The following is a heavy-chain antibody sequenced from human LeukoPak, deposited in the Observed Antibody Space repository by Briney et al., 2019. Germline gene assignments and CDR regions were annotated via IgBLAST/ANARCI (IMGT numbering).Heavy chain of an antibody. CDR2: IYYSGST. V-gene: IGHV4-59*01. J-gene: IGHJ4*02. Sequence: SETLSLTCTVSGGSISSYYWSWIRQPPGKGLEWIGYIYYSGSTNYNPSLKSRVTISVDTSKNQFSLKLSSVTAADTAVYYCARWRGSSSGFGYWGQGTLVTVSS. D-gene: IGHD6-6*01. CDR3: ARWRGSSSGFGY. CDR1: GGSISSYY.